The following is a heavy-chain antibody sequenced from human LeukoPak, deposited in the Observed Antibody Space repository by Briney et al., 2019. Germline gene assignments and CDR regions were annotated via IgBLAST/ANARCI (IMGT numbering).Heavy chain of an antibody. D-gene: IGHD1-26*01. V-gene: IGHV3-23*01. CDR2: ISSGGGST. Sequence: GGSLRLSCAASGFTFSSHAMSWVRQAPGKGLEWVSAISSGGGSTYYADSVKGRFTISRDSSKNTLYLQMNSLSAEDMAVYYCAKEPYSGSQLLDYWGQGTLVTVSS. CDR3: AKEPYSGSQLLDY. J-gene: IGHJ4*02. CDR1: GFTFSSHA.